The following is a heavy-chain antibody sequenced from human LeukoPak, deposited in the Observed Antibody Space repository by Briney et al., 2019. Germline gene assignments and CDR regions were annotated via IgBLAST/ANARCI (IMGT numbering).Heavy chain of an antibody. CDR1: GGSISSSNW. Sequence: SETLSLTCAVSGGSISSSNWWSWVRQPPGKGLEWIGEIYHSGSTNYNPSLKSRVTISVDKSKDQFSLKLSSVTAADTAVYYCARDGTSPWYFDLWGRGTLVTVSS. CDR3: ARDGTSPWYFDL. CDR2: IYHSGST. J-gene: IGHJ2*01. D-gene: IGHD1-14*01. V-gene: IGHV4-4*02.